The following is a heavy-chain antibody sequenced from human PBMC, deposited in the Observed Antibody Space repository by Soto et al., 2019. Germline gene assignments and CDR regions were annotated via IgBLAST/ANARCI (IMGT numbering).Heavy chain of an antibody. D-gene: IGHD2-2*01. J-gene: IGHJ5*02. CDR3: AKGAPIVVEPSGWFDP. CDR2: ISGSGGST. Sequence: GGSLRLSCAASGFTFSSYAMSWVRQAPGKGLEWVSAISGSGGSTYYADSVKGRFTISRDNSKNTLYLQMNSLRAEDTAAYYCAKGAPIVVEPSGWFDPWGQGTLVTVSS. CDR1: GFTFSSYA. V-gene: IGHV3-23*01.